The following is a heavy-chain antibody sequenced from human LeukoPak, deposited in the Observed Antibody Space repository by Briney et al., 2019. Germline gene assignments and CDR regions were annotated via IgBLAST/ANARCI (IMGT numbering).Heavy chain of an antibody. V-gene: IGHV3-48*03. CDR3: ARETLNCGGDCFDY. J-gene: IGHJ4*02. CDR1: GFSLSAYE. CDR2: INTGVRSA. D-gene: IGHD2-21*01. Sequence: GGSLRLSCIGYGFSLSAYEFNWVRQAPGKGLEWISYINTGVRSAYYAGSVKGRFTISRDDANSAVHLEMNSLRAVDTAIYYCARETLNCGGDCFDYWGQGALVTVST.